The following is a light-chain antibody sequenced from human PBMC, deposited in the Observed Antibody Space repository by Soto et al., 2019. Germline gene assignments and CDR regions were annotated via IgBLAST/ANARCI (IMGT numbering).Light chain of an antibody. CDR3: QSYDSNTAV. CDR2: EDN. V-gene: IGLV6-57*03. CDR1: SGSIGSNY. Sequence: NFMLTQPHSVSGSPGKXXIXSCTRSSGSIGSNYVQWYQQRPGSAPTTVIYEDNHRPSGVPDRFSGSIDTSSNSASLSISGLKTEDEADYYCQSYDSNTAVFGGGTKLTVL. J-gene: IGLJ2*01.